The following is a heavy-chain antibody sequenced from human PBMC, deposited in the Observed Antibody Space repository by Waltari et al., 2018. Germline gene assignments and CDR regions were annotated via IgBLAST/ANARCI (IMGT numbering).Heavy chain of an antibody. CDR1: GYALNSGFY. V-gene: IGHV4-38-2*01. Sequence: QLQLKESGPGLLKASETLSLTCDVSGYALNSGFYWGWIRQSPGKGLEWIATVYYDGTTCNDPSLVSRATTTMDTAKNQFSLTLESVTAADTAVYYCMRQVLGYCTSAACRRLESWGKGTLVTVSP. CDR3: MRQVLGYCTSAACRRLES. CDR2: VYYDGTT. J-gene: IGHJ4*02. D-gene: IGHD2-8*01.